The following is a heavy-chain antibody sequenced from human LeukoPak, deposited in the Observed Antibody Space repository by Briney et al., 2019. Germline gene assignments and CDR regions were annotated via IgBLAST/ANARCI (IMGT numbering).Heavy chain of an antibody. V-gene: IGHV4-59*08. CDR3: ARHLGYNWNYGGWFDP. J-gene: IGHJ5*02. CDR2: IFYSGST. CDR1: GGSISSYY. D-gene: IGHD1-7*01. Sequence: SSETLSLTRTVSGGSISSYYWNWIRQPPGKGREWIGYIFYSGSTNYNPSLKSRVTISVDTSKNQFSLKLSSVTAADTDVYYCARHLGYNWNYGGWFDPWGQGTLVTVSS.